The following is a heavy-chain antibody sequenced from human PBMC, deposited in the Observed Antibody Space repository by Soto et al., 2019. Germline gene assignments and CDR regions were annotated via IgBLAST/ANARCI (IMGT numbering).Heavy chain of an antibody. J-gene: IGHJ5*02. D-gene: IGHD4-17*01. CDR3: ARGAYGDYVRNWFDP. CDR2: ISSSSSYI. CDR1: GFTFSSYS. V-gene: IGHV3-21*01. Sequence: GGSLRLSCGASGFTFSSYSMNWVRQAPGKGLEWVSSISSSSSYIYYADSVKGRFIISRDNAKNSLYLQMNSLRAEDTAVYYCARGAYGDYVRNWFDPWGQGTLVTVSS.